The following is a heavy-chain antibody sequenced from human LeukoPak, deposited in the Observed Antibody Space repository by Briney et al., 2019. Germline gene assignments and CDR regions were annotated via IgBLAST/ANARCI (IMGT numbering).Heavy chain of an antibody. CDR1: GGSLSGYY. D-gene: IGHD3-3*02. CDR2: INHSGST. CDR3: ARLIASTWFDS. J-gene: IGHJ5*01. V-gene: IGHV4-34*01. Sequence: SATLSLTCAVYGGSLSGYYWGWIRQPPGKGLEWIGEINHSGSTNYNPSLKSRLTISVDASKNQFSLKLSSVTAADTAVYYCARLIASTWFDSWGQGTLVTVSS.